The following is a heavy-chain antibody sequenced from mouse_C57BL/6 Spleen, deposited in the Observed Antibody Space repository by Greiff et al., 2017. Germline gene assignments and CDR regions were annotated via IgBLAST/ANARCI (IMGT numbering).Heavy chain of an antibody. CDR2: IDPSDSFT. V-gene: IGHV1-69*01. Sequence: QVQLQQPGAELVMPGASVKLSCKASGYTFTSYWMHWVKQRPGQGLEWIGEIDPSDSFTNYNQKFKGKSTLTVDKSSSTAYMQLSSLTSEDSAVYYGARRGFTTVVATGAMDYWGQGTSVTVSS. CDR3: ARRGFTTVVATGAMDY. J-gene: IGHJ4*01. D-gene: IGHD1-1*01. CDR1: GYTFTSYW.